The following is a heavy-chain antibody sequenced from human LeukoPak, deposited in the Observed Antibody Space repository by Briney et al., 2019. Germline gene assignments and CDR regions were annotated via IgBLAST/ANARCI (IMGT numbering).Heavy chain of an antibody. CDR1: GFTVSSTY. J-gene: IGHJ6*03. CDR2: IYIDGTT. V-gene: IGHV3-66*01. D-gene: IGHD4-11*01. CDR3: ARDRTGQQLISRKDYYYMDV. Sequence: SGGSLRLSCAASGFTVSSTYMTWVRQAPGKGLEWVSIIYIDGTTYYADSVKGRFTISGDNAKNTVYLQMNSLRAEDTAVYYCARDRTGQQLISRKDYYYMDVWGKGTTVTISS.